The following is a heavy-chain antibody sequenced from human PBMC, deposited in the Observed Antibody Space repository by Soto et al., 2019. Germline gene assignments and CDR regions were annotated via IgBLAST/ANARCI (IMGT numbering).Heavy chain of an antibody. D-gene: IGHD4-17*01. V-gene: IGHV4-31*03. Sequence: PSETLSLTCTVSGGSISSGGYYWTWIRQHPGKGLEWIGYIYYSGSTYYNPSLKSRVTISVDRSKNQFSLKLSSVTAADTAVYYCARPKTTVISYDYWGRGTRVTVSP. CDR1: GGSISSGGYY. J-gene: IGHJ4*02. CDR3: ARPKTTVISYDY. CDR2: IYYSGST.